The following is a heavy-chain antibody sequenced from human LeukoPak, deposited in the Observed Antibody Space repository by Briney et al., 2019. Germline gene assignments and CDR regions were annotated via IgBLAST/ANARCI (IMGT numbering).Heavy chain of an antibody. D-gene: IGHD4-17*01. CDR2: INPEGSRG. V-gene: IGHV3-74*01. CDR3: YAPEVDY. CDR1: GFNFCKYW. Sequence: GGSLRLSCAASGFNFCKYWMHWVRQAPRKGLVWVSRINPEGSRGTYADSVMGRFTISRDNAENTLYLQMNSLRGDDTAVYYCYAPEVDYWGQGTLVTVSS. J-gene: IGHJ4*02.